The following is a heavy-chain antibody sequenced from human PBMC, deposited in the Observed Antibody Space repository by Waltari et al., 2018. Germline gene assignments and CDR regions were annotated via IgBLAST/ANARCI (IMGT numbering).Heavy chain of an antibody. CDR2: IYSGGNT. CDR3: ARDPGGRYYFDY. CDR1: GFTVSSTY. V-gene: IGHV3-53*01. J-gene: IGHJ4*02. D-gene: IGHD1-26*01. Sequence: EVQLVESGGGLIQPGGSLSLSCAASGFTVSSTYMSWVRQAPGKGLEWVSVIYSGGNTYYADSVKGRFTISRDNSKNTLYLQMNSLRDDDTAVYYCARDPGGRYYFDYWGQGSLVTVSS.